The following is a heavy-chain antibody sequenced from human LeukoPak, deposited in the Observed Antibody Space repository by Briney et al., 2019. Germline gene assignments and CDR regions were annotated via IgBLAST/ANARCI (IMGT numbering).Heavy chain of an antibody. CDR1: GGSISGYF. D-gene: IGHD6-25*01. CDR2: IHDNGDS. J-gene: IGHJ4*02. Sequence: SETLSLTCTVSGGSISGYFWSWIRQPAGKGLEWIGRIHDNGDSNHNPSLKRRVTMALDTSGNQVSLKLTSVAAADSAGYCCARASSGCGDTCPSDQWGPGTLVTVSS. CDR3: ARASSGCGDTCPSDQ. V-gene: IGHV4-4*07.